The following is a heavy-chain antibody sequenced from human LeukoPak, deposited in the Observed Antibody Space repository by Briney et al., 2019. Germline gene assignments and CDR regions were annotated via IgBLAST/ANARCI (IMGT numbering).Heavy chain of an antibody. CDR3: ARNAYYYYYGMDV. CDR2: INPSGGST. V-gene: IGHV1-46*01. Sequence: ASVKVSCKASGYTFTSYDINWVRQAPGQGLEWMGIINPSGGSTSYAQKFQGRVTMTRDTSTSTVYMELSSLRSEDTAVYYCARNAYYYYYGMDVWGQGTTVTVSS. J-gene: IGHJ6*02. CDR1: GYTFTSYD.